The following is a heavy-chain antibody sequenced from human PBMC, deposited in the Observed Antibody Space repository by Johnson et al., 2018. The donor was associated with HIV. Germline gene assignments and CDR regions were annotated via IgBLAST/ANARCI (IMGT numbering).Heavy chain of an antibody. CDR1: GFTFSNVW. D-gene: IGHD3-16*02. CDR2: IKRKIEGEAT. Sequence: MQLVESGGGLVKPGESLRLSCVASGFTFSNVWMSWVRQAPGKGLEWVGRIKRKIEGEATDYAAPVKGRFTISRDDSKNTLFLQMSSLKTDDTAVYYCTTAIVIDAFDSWGQGTMVTVSS. V-gene: IGHV3-15*01. J-gene: IGHJ3*02. CDR3: TTAIVIDAFDS.